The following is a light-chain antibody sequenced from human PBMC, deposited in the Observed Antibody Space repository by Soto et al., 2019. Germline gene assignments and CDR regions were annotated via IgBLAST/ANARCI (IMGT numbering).Light chain of an antibody. CDR2: VAS. J-gene: IGKJ2*01. V-gene: IGKV3-20*01. CDR1: QRVSSSY. CDR3: ERYGRSPPFT. Sequence: EIVLTQSPGTLSLSPGERATLSCRASQRVSSSYLAWYQQKPGQAPTLLIYVASIRATVIPDRFSGSGSGTLFTLTISRLEPEDFALYFCERYGRSPPFTFGQGPKVEI.